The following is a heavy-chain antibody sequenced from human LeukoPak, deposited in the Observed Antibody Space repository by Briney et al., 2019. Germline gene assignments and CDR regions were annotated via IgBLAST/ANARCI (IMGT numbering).Heavy chain of an antibody. Sequence: PSETLSLTGTVSGGSISSHFWSWIRQPPGKGLEWIGYIHYSGSTNYNPSLKSRVTISVDTSKNQFSLRLSSVTAADTAVYYCARDGYSGSSLFDYWGQGTLVTVSS. V-gene: IGHV4-59*11. CDR2: IHYSGST. CDR3: ARDGYSGSSLFDY. D-gene: IGHD1-26*01. J-gene: IGHJ4*02. CDR1: GGSISSHF.